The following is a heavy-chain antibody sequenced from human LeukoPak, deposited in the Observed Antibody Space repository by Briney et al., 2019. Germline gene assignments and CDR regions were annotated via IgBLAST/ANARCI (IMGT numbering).Heavy chain of an antibody. D-gene: IGHD3-9*01. CDR3: ARGVNDDLLTDYYYFDY. CDR1: GVSFSGYY. V-gene: IGHV4-34*01. J-gene: IGHJ4*02. CDR2: INDSGST. Sequence: SETLSLTCAVYGVSFSGYYWSWIRQPPGKGLGWIGEINDSGSTNYNPSPKSRVTISVDTSKNQFSLRLTSVTVADTAVYYCARGVNDDLLTDYYYFDYWGQGTLVTVSS.